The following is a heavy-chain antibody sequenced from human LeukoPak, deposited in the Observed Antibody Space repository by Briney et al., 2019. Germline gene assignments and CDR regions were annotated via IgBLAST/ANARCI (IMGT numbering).Heavy chain of an antibody. CDR3: ARAMAPHSGSYPLDY. V-gene: IGHV3-33*01. D-gene: IGHD1-26*01. Sequence: PGGSLRLSCAASGFTFSSYGMHWVRQAPGKGLEWVAVIWYDGSNKYYADSVKGRFTISRDNSKNTLYLQMNSLRAEDTAVYYCARAMAPHSGSYPLDYWGQGTLVTVSS. CDR1: GFTFSSYG. J-gene: IGHJ4*02. CDR2: IWYDGSNK.